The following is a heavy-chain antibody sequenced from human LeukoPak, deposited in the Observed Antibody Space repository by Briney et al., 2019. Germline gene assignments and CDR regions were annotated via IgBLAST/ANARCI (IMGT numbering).Heavy chain of an antibody. Sequence: PSETLSLTCTVSGGSISSYYWSWIRQPPGKGLEWIGYIYYSGSTNYNPSLKSRVTISVDTSKNQFSLKLSSVTAADTAVYYCARAAGTREVDYWGQGTLVTVSS. D-gene: IGHD6-13*01. CDR1: GGSISSYY. CDR3: ARAAGTREVDY. CDR2: IYYSGST. J-gene: IGHJ4*02. V-gene: IGHV4-59*01.